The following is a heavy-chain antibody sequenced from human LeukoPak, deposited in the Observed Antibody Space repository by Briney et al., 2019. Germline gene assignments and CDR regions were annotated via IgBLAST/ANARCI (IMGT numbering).Heavy chain of an antibody. Sequence: SGTLSLTCAVSTYSISSDFYWGWVRQPPGQGLEWVGSIYHDYTTYYNPSLRGRVTLSLDMSRKQFSLELTSVTAADTATYYCANADTEVFFDFWGQGKLVTVSS. CDR3: ANADTEVFFDF. J-gene: IGHJ4*02. D-gene: IGHD2-8*01. CDR2: IYHDYTT. V-gene: IGHV4-38-2*01. CDR1: TYSISSDFY.